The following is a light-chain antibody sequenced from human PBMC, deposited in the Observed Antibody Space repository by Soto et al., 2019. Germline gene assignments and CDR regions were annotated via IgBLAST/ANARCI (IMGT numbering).Light chain of an antibody. Sequence: QSALTQPASVSGSPGQSITISCTGTSSDVGSYNYVSWYQQHPAKAPNLMIYEVSDRPSRISSRCSGSKSGNTASLTISGPQTEDEADYYCSSNTRSSTLFGTWTKVTGL. CDR2: EVS. J-gene: IGLJ1*01. V-gene: IGLV2-14*01. CDR1: SSDVGSYNY. CDR3: SSNTRSSTL.